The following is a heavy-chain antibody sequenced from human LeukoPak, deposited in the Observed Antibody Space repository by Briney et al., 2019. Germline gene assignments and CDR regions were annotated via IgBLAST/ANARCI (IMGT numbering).Heavy chain of an antibody. Sequence: SETLSLTCTVSGGSISFYYWSWIRQPPGKGLEWIGEINHSGSTNYNPSLKSRVTISVDTSKNQFSLKLSSVTAADTAVYYCARSSEGRYYYDSSGFSYYYYYMDVWGKGTTVTISS. D-gene: IGHD3-22*01. J-gene: IGHJ6*03. CDR3: ARSSEGRYYYDSSGFSYYYYYMDV. CDR1: GGSISFYY. V-gene: IGHV4-34*01. CDR2: INHSGST.